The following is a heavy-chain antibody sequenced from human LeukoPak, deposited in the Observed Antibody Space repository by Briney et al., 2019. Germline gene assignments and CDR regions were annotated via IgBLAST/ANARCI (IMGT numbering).Heavy chain of an antibody. CDR1: GYSISSGYY. V-gene: IGHV4-38-2*02. CDR2: IYHSGST. CDR3: AREVGGSPSYYYMDV. J-gene: IGHJ6*03. D-gene: IGHD2-15*01. Sequence: SETLSLTCTVSGYSISSGYYWGWIRQPPGKGLEWIGSIYHSGSTYYNPSLKSRVTISVDTSKNQFSLKLSSVTAADTAVYYCAREVGGSPSYYYMDVWGKGTTVTVSS.